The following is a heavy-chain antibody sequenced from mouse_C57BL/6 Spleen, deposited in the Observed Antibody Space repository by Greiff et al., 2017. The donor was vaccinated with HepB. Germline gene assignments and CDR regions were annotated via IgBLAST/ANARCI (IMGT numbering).Heavy chain of an antibody. CDR3: ARGGVEYYFDY. V-gene: IGHV1-54*01. Sequence: QVQLQQSGAELVRPGTSVKVSCKASGYAFTNYLIEWVKQRPGQGLEWIGVINPGSGGTNYNEKFKGKATLTADKSSSTAYMQLSSLTSEDSAVYFCARGGVEYYFDYWGQGTTLTVSS. CDR2: INPGSGGT. J-gene: IGHJ2*01. D-gene: IGHD1-1*01. CDR1: GYAFTNYL.